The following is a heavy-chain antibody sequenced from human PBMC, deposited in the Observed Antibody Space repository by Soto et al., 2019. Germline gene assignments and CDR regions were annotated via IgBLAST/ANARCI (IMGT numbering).Heavy chain of an antibody. CDR3: ARGFVFLEWLSYYYYGMDV. CDR2: IIPIFGTA. V-gene: IGHV1-69*01. Sequence: QVQLVQSGAEVKKPGSSVKVSCKASGGTFSSYAISWVRQAPGQGLEWMGGIIPIFGTANYAQKFQGRVTITADESTSTAYMELSSLRSEDTAVYYCARGFVFLEWLSYYYYGMDVWGQGTTVTVSS. D-gene: IGHD3-3*01. J-gene: IGHJ6*02. CDR1: GGTFSSYA.